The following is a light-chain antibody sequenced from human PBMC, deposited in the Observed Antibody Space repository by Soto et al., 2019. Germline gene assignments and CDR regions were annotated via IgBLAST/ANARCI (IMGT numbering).Light chain of an antibody. V-gene: IGKV3-11*01. CDR3: QQYGSSLT. Sequence: EVVLTQSPATLSLSPGESATLSCRASQSVSVNFAWYQQKPGQAPRPLIYSASDRAPGIPARFSGRGSGTYFTLTISSLEPEDFALYYCQQYGSSLTFGLGTKVEIK. CDR1: QSVSVN. J-gene: IGKJ1*01. CDR2: SAS.